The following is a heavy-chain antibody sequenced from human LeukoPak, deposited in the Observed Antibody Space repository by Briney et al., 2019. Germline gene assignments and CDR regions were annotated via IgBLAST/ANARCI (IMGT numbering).Heavy chain of an antibody. CDR2: IIPIFGTA. CDR1: EGSFSSYA. J-gene: IGHJ4*02. D-gene: IGHD3-3*01. CDR3: ARGPTILGVATTLDY. Sequence: ASVKVSCKASEGSFSSYANNWVRQAPGQGLEWMGWIIPIFGTANYAQKFQGRVTITADESTSTAYMELSSLRSDDTAVYYCARGPTILGVATTLDYWGQGTLVTVSS. V-gene: IGHV1-69*13.